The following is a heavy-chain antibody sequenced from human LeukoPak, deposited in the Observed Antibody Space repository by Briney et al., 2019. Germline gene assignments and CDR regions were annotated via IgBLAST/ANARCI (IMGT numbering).Heavy chain of an antibody. V-gene: IGHV4-59*08. Sequence: SETLSLTCTVSGGSISSYYWSWIRQPPGKGLGWIGYIYYSGSTNYNPSLKSRVTMSVDTSKKEVSLKLYSVTAADTAAYFCAGDYGATAVSYWGQGALVTVSS. D-gene: IGHD4-17*01. CDR2: IYYSGST. J-gene: IGHJ4*02. CDR1: GGSISSYY. CDR3: AGDYGATAVSY.